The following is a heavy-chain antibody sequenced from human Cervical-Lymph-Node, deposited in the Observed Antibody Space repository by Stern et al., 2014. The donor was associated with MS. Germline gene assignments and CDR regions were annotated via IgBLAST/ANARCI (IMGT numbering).Heavy chain of an antibody. D-gene: IGHD6-6*01. V-gene: IGHV2-70*01. J-gene: IGHJ3*02. CDR3: ARFYSSSSFADAFDI. CDR1: GFSLTTSGMC. CDR2: IDWDDDK. Sequence: QVTLRESGPALVKPTQTLTLTCTFSGFSLTTSGMCVSWIRHPPGKALEWLAFIDWDDDKSYNTSLKTRLTISKDTSKNQVVLTMTNMDPVDTATYYCARFYSSSSFADAFDIWGQGTMVTVSS.